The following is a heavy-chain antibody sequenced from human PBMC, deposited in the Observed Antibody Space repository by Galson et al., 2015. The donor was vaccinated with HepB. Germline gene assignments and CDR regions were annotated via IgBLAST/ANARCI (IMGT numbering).Heavy chain of an antibody. D-gene: IGHD2-8*01. CDR3: ARESVSIEY. CDR1: GYTFTDYS. Sequence: SVKVSCKASGYTFTDYSIHWVRQAPGQGLEWMGWISPDSGNTFYAQKFHGRVTMTRDTSINTAYMELSRLTSDDTAMYYCARESVSIEYWGQGTLVTVSS. CDR2: ISPDSGNT. V-gene: IGHV1-2*02. J-gene: IGHJ4*02.